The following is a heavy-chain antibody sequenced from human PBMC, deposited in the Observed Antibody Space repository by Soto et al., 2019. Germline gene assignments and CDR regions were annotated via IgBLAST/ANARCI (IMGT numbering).Heavy chain of an antibody. J-gene: IGHJ4*02. CDR3: TREGYKYGRPANFDS. D-gene: IGHD5-18*01. V-gene: IGHV1-69*01. CDR2: IIPFSDTT. Sequence: QVQLVQSGAEVKKPGSSVKASCKASGGTFSRHPISWVRQAPGQGLEWMGGIIPFSDTTNYAQKFQGRVTISADESTSTAYMELSSLRSDDTAVYYCTREGYKYGRPANFDSWGQGTLVTVSS. CDR1: GGTFSRHP.